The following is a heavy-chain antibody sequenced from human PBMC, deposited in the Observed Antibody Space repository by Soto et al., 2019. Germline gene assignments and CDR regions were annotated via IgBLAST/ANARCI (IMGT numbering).Heavy chain of an antibody. V-gene: IGHV1-8*01. Sequence: ASVXVSCRTSGYTFTSYYINWVRQASGHGLEWMGWMNPNSGNTGYAQKFQGRVTMTRSTSISTAYMELSSLESEDTAIYYCARNSGYCRGHSCYPGFDYWGQGTLVTVSS. CDR3: ARNSGYCRGHSCYPGFDY. J-gene: IGHJ4*02. D-gene: IGHD2-15*01. CDR1: GYTFTSYY. CDR2: MNPNSGNT.